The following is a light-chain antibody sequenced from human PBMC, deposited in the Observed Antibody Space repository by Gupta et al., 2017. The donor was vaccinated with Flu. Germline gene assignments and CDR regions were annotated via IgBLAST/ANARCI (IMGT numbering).Light chain of an antibody. J-gene: IGKJ5*01. CDR3: QQRSNWPRT. V-gene: IGKV3-11*01. CDR2: DAS. CDR1: QSVSTY. Sequence: EMVLPQSPATLSLSPGERATLSCRASQSVSTYLGWYQQKPGQAPRLLIYDASNRATGIPARFSGSGSGTDFTLTISSLEPEDFAVYYCQQRSNWPRTFGQGTRLEIK.